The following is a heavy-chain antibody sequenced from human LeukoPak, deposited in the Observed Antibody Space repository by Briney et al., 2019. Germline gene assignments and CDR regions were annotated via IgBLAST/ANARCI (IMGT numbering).Heavy chain of an antibody. V-gene: IGHV3-74*01. Sequence: PGGSLRLSCEASGFTFSSHWMHWVRQVPGKGLVWVARIRGDENEMDYADSVKGRFTISRDNAKNTLYLQMNSLRVEDTAVYYCARVSGGLELHLDYWGQGTLVTVSS. J-gene: IGHJ4*02. CDR2: IRGDENEM. CDR3: ARVSGGLELHLDY. D-gene: IGHD1-7*01. CDR1: GFTFSSHW.